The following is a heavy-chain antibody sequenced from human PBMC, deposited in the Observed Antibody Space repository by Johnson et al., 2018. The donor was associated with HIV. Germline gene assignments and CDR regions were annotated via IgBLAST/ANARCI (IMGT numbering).Heavy chain of an antibody. Sequence: QVRLVESGGGVVQPGRSLRLSCVASGFTFSDYAMHWVRQAPGKGLEWVAVIAYDGSNKYYADSVKGRFTISRDNSKNTMYLQMGSLRPDDMAVYYCAKDTRYYDSSGYPTEAFDIWGQGTMVTVSS. J-gene: IGHJ3*02. V-gene: IGHV3-30*04. CDR1: GFTFSDYA. CDR2: IAYDGSNK. D-gene: IGHD3-22*01. CDR3: AKDTRYYDSSGYPTEAFDI.